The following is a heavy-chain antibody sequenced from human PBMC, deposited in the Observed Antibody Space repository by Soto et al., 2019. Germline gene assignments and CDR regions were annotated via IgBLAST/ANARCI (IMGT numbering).Heavy chain of an antibody. CDR2: ISSSSDTI. D-gene: IGHD3-10*01. J-gene: IGHJ4*02. CDR1: GFTFMSHS. Sequence: GGSLRLSCVVAGFTFMSHSFYWVRQAPGKGLEWISYISSSSDTIYYADSVKGRLIISRDNVKNSVFLQMNSLRDEDSATYSCACHFGSYDFYYWGQGTLFAASS. CDR3: ACHFGSYDFYY. V-gene: IGHV3-48*02.